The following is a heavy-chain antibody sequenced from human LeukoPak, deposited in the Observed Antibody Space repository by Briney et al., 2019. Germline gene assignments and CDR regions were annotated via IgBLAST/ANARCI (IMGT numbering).Heavy chain of an antibody. V-gene: IGHV3-23*01. CDR2: ISGSGGST. Sequence: GGSLRLSCAASGFTFSSYAMSWVRQAPGKGLEWVSAISGSGGSTYYADSVKGRFTISRDNSKNTLYLQMNSLRAEDTAVYYCARNDYCSGGSCYATGDYWGQGTLVTVSS. J-gene: IGHJ4*02. CDR1: GFTFSSYA. CDR3: ARNDYCSGGSCYATGDY. D-gene: IGHD2-15*01.